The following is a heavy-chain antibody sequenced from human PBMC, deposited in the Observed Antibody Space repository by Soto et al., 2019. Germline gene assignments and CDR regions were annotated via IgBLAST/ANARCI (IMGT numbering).Heavy chain of an antibody. V-gene: IGHV3-30*18. CDR2: ISYDGSNT. Sequence: QVQLVESGGGVVQPGRSLRLSCAASGFTFSTYAMHWVRQAPGKGLEWVALISYDGSNTYYADSVKGRLTISRDNSKSTLYLQMNSLRAEDTAVYYCAKELAYCGGDCSPTYYYYYYGMDVWGQGTTGTVSS. CDR1: GFTFSTYA. D-gene: IGHD2-21*02. J-gene: IGHJ6*02. CDR3: AKELAYCGGDCSPTYYYYYYGMDV.